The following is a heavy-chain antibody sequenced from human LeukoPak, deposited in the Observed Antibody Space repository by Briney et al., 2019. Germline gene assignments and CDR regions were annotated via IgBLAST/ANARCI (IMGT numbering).Heavy chain of an antibody. D-gene: IGHD3/OR15-3a*01. CDR1: GGSISSYY. J-gene: IGHJ5*02. Sequence: SETLPLTCTVSGGSISSYYWSWIRQPPGKGLEWIGYIYYSGSTNYNPSLKSRVTISVDTSKNQFSLKLSSVTAADTAVYYCARVMRIGTGYYASTYNWFDPWGQGTLVTVSS. CDR3: ARVMRIGTGYYASTYNWFDP. CDR2: IYYSGST. V-gene: IGHV4-59*12.